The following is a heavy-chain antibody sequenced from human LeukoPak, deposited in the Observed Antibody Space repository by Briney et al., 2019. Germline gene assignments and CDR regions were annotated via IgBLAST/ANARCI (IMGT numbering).Heavy chain of an antibody. CDR2: IKQDGSEK. Sequence: GGSLRLSCAASGFTFSSYWMSWVRQAPGKGLEWVANIKQDGSEKYYVDSVKGRFTISRDNAKNSLYLQMNSLRAEDTAGYYCAGDLPLLRFLEWCLDYWGQGTLVTVSS. D-gene: IGHD3-3*01. CDR1: GFTFSSYW. V-gene: IGHV3-7*01. CDR3: AGDLPLLRFLEWCLDY. J-gene: IGHJ4*02.